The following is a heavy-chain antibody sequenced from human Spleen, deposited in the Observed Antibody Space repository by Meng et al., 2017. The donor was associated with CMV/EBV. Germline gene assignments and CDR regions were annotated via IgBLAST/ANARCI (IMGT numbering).Heavy chain of an antibody. CDR1: GFTFSRSA. CDR3: AKGEGLLLDYYYYGMDV. Sequence: GESLKISCDASGFTFSRSAMYWVRQAPGKGLEWVAFIRSDGSQKYYVHSVKGRFTLSRDNSRNRLYLQMNSLRAEDTAVYYCAKGEGLLLDYYYYGMDVWGQGTTVTVSS. D-gene: IGHD6-19*01. V-gene: IGHV3-30*02. J-gene: IGHJ6*02. CDR2: IRSDGSQK.